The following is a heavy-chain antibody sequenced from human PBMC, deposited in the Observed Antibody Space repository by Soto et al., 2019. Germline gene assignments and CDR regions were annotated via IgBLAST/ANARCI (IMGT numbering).Heavy chain of an antibody. V-gene: IGHV1-69*13. CDR1: GGTFSSYA. CDR2: IIPIFGTA. D-gene: IGHD6-13*01. CDR3: AIRRGIAEAHTIDSLGYYGMDV. J-gene: IGHJ6*02. Sequence: GASVKVSCKASGGTFSSYAISWVRQAPGQGLEWMGGIIPIFGTANYAQKFQGRVTITADESTSTAYMELSSLRSEDTAVYYCAIRRGIAEAHTIDSLGYYGMDVWGQGTTVTVSS.